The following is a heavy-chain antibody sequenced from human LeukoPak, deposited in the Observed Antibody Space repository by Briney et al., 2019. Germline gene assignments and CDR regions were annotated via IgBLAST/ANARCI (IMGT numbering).Heavy chain of an antibody. V-gene: IGHV3-23*01. CDR2: ISGSGGST. CDR3: AKSMVRGVNRPLQNFDY. D-gene: IGHD3-10*01. J-gene: IGHJ4*02. CDR1: GFTFSSYA. Sequence: SGGSLRLSCAASGFTFSSYAMSWVRQAPGEGLEWVSAISGSGGSTYYADSVKGRFTISRDNSKNTLYLQMNSLRAEDTAVYYCAKSMVRGVNRPLQNFDYWGQGTLVTVSS.